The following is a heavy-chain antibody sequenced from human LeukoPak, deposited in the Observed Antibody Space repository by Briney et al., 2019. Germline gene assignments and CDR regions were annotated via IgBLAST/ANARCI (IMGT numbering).Heavy chain of an antibody. CDR3: AKDGSYYFDY. CDR1: GFTFTNYA. Sequence: GGSLRLSCAASGFTFTNYAMNWVRQAPGKGLEWVSTISPSGADTYYADSVKGRFTISRDISKNTLYLQMNSLRAEDTAVYYCAKDGSYYFDYWGQGTLVTVSS. J-gene: IGHJ4*02. CDR2: ISPSGADT. V-gene: IGHV3-23*01.